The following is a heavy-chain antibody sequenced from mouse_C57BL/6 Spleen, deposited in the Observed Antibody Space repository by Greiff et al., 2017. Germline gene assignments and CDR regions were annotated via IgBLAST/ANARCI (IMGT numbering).Heavy chain of an antibody. CDR1: GYTFTSYT. Sequence: VQLQQSGAELARPGASVKMSCKASGYTFTSYTMHWVKQRPGQGLEWIGYINPSSGYTKYNQKFKDKATLTADKSSSTAYMQLSSLTSEDSAVYYCARESEDYGNYVDAMDYWGQGTSVTVSS. CDR3: ARESEDYGNYVDAMDY. CDR2: INPSSGYT. D-gene: IGHD2-1*01. V-gene: IGHV1-4*01. J-gene: IGHJ4*01.